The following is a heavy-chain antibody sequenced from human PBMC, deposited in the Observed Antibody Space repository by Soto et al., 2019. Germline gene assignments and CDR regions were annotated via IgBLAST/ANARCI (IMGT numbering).Heavy chain of an antibody. J-gene: IGHJ4*02. CDR2: VYPDDSQT. CDR3: ATLNAQREHHDPNFDY. CDR1: GYSFWGHW. D-gene: IGHD6-25*01. V-gene: IGHV5-51*01. Sequence: PGESLKISCRGSGYSFWGHWIVWVRQVPGKGLEWMGIVYPDDSQTRYSPSFQGQVTISADKSINTAYLQWSSLKASDTAMYYCATLNAQREHHDPNFDYWGQGTLVTVSS.